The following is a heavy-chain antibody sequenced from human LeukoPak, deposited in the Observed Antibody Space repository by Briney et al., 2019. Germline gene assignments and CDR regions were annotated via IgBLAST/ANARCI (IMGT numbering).Heavy chain of an antibody. CDR3: ARRVIDHYYYYMDV. CDR2: INHSGST. CDR1: GGSFSGYY. Sequence: PSETLSLTCAVYGGSFSGYYWSWIRQPPGKGLEWIGEINHSGSTNYNPSLKSRVTISVDTSKNQFSLKLSSVTAADTAVYYCARRVIDHYYYYMDVWGKGTTVTISS. J-gene: IGHJ6*03. D-gene: IGHD2-21*01. V-gene: IGHV4-34*01.